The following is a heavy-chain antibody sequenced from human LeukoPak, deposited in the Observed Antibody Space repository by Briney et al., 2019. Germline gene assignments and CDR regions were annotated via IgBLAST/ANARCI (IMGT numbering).Heavy chain of an antibody. J-gene: IGHJ4*02. V-gene: IGHV3-23*01. CDR2: ISGSGGST. D-gene: IGHD3-3*01. Sequence: GGSLRLSCAASGFTFSSYAMSWLRQAQGKGLEWVSAISGSGGSTYYADSVKGRLTISRDNSKNTLYLQMNSLRAEDTGVYYCAKDYDFWSGTFDYWGQGNLVTVSP. CDR1: GFTFSSYA. CDR3: AKDYDFWSGTFDY.